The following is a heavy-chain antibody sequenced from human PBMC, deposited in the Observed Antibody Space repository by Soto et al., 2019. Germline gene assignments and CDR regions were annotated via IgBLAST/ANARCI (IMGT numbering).Heavy chain of an antibody. Sequence: EVQLLESGGGLVQPGGSLRLSCAASGFTFSRYAMSWVRQAPGKGLEWVSAISGSGGSTYYADSVKGRFTISRDNSKNTLYLQMNGLGAEDTAVYYGAKGGDYGSGLFDPWGQGTLVTVSS. CDR1: GFTFSRYA. D-gene: IGHD3-10*01. J-gene: IGHJ5*02. CDR3: AKGGDYGSGLFDP. V-gene: IGHV3-23*01. CDR2: ISGSGGST.